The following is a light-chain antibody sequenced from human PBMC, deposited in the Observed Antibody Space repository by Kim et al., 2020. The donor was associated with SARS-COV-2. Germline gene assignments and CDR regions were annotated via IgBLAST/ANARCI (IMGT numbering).Light chain of an antibody. J-gene: IGKJ1*01. Sequence: DIQMTQSPSSLSASVGDRVTITCRASQDIRSDLAWFQQRPGRAPKSLIYAASSLQSGAPSRFSGGGSGTEFTLTIISLQPEDSATYYCHHYASYPRTFGQGTKVDIK. CDR1: QDIRSD. V-gene: IGKV1-16*01. CDR3: HHYASYPRT. CDR2: AAS.